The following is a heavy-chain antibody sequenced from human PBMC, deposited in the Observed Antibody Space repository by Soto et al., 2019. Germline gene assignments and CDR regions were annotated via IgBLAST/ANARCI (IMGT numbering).Heavy chain of an antibody. V-gene: IGHV3-73*02. CDR2: IRSKTNNYAT. CDR3: TTRPSSNPWSQPIPPPDY. Sequence: EVQLVESGGGLVQPGGSLKLSCAAAGFTFSGSAVHWVRQASGRGLEWVGRIRSKTNNYATDYAASVNGRFTFSRDDSQNTVYLQTDSLRTEDTAMYFCTTRPSSNPWSQPIPPPDYWGQGTLFTVSS. CDR1: GFTFSGSA. J-gene: IGHJ4*02. D-gene: IGHD6-13*01.